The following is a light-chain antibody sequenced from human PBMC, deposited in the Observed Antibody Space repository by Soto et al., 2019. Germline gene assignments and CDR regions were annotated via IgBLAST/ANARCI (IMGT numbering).Light chain of an antibody. CDR3: QQYGSSPWT. J-gene: IGKJ1*01. Sequence: EIVLTQSPGTLSLSPGERATLSCRASQSVSSSYLAWYQQKPGQAPRLLIYGASSRATGIPDRFSGSGSGTDFTLIISRLEPEDFAVYYCQQYGSSPWTFCQGTKVDIK. V-gene: IGKV3-20*01. CDR2: GAS. CDR1: QSVSSSY.